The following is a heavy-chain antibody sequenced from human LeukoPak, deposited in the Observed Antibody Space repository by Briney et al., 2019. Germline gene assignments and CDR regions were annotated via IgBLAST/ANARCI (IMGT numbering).Heavy chain of an antibody. CDR2: ISYDGSNK. Sequence: PGGSLRLSCAASGFTFSSYGMHWVRQAPGKGLEWVAVISYDGSNKYYADSVKGRLTISRDNSKNTLYLQMNSLRAEDTAVYYCAKQRGYYLYYFDYWGQGTLVTVSS. CDR1: GFTFSSYG. D-gene: IGHD3-22*01. CDR3: AKQRGYYLYYFDY. V-gene: IGHV3-30*18. J-gene: IGHJ4*02.